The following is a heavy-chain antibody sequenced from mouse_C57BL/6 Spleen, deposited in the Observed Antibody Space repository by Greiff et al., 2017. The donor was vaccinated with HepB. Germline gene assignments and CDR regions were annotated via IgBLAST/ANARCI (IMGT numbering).Heavy chain of an antibody. D-gene: IGHD3-3*01. CDR3: TRVGLGEGGYAMDY. J-gene: IGHJ4*01. Sequence: EVQGVESGEGLVKPGGSLKLSCAASGFTFSSYAMSWVRQTPEKRLEWVAYISSGGDYIYYADTVKGRFTISRDNARNTLYLQMSSLKSEDTAMYYCTRVGLGEGGYAMDYWGQGTSVTVSS. CDR1: GFTFSSYA. V-gene: IGHV5-9-1*02. CDR2: ISSGGDYI.